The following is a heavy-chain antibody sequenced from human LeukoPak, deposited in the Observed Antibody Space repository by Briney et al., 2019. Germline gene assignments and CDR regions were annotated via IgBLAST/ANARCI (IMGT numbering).Heavy chain of an antibody. V-gene: IGHV3-23*01. Sequence: TGGSLRLSCAASGFTFSSYAMSWVRQAPGKGLEWVSAISGSGGSTHYADSVKGRFTISRDNSKNTLYLQMNSLRAEDTAVHYCAKVPYDSSGYYYFDYWGQGTLVTVSS. CDR2: ISGSGGST. J-gene: IGHJ4*02. CDR1: GFTFSSYA. CDR3: AKVPYDSSGYYYFDY. D-gene: IGHD3-22*01.